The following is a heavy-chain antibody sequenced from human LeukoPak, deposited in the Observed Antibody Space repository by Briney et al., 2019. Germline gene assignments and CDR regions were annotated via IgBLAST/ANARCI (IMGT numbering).Heavy chain of an antibody. CDR3: ARERLSYDSSGYINWFDP. Sequence: GGSLRLSCAASGFTVSSNYMSWVRQAPGKGLEWVSVIYSGGSTYYADSVKRRFTISRHNSKNTLYLQMNSLRAEDTAVYYCARERLSYDSSGYINWFDPWGQGTLVTVSS. D-gene: IGHD3-22*01. J-gene: IGHJ5*02. CDR2: IYSGGST. CDR1: GFTVSSNY. V-gene: IGHV3-53*04.